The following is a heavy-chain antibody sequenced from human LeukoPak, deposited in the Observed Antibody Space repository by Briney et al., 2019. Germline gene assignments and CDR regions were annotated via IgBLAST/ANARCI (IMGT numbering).Heavy chain of an antibody. D-gene: IGHD1-26*01. CDR3: VKDLLSGSGSYGILDY. V-gene: IGHV3-30*02. J-gene: IGHJ4*02. Sequence: GGSLRLSCAASGFTFSNYGMHWVRQAPGKGLEWVALIRYDGSNQYYADSVKGRFTISRDNSKNTLFLQMNRLRAEDTAVYHCVKDLLSGSGSYGILDYWGQGALVTVSS. CDR2: IRYDGSNQ. CDR1: GFTFSNYG.